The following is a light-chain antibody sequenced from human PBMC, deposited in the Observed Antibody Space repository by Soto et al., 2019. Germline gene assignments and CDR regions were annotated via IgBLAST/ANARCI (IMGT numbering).Light chain of an antibody. J-gene: IGLJ1*01. Sequence: QSVLTQPDSLSGSPGQSITISCTGTSSDVGGYIWVSWYQHHPGKAPKLVIYDVYQRPSGISSRFSGSKSGNTAFLTISGLQTEDEADYYCVSYTSRSTYVFGSGTKVTVL. CDR3: VSYTSRSTYV. CDR2: DVY. V-gene: IGLV2-14*01. CDR1: SSDVGGYIW.